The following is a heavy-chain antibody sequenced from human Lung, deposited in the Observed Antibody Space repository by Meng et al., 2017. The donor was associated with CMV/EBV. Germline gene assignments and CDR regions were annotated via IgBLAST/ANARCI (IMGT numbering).Heavy chain of an antibody. J-gene: IGHJ3*02. CDR3: ARDRYFDWLGDAFDI. CDR1: GFTFSSYW. D-gene: IGHD3-9*01. V-gene: IGHV3-7*01. CDR2: IKQDGSEK. Sequence: GESXKISXAASGFTFSSYWMSWVRQAPGKGLEWVANIKQDGSEKYYVDSVKGRFTISRDNAKNPLYLQMNSLRAEDTAVYYCARDRYFDWLGDAFDIWGQGXMVTVSS.